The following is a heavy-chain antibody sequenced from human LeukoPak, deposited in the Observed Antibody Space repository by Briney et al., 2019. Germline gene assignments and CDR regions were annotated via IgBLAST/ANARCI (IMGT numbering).Heavy chain of an antibody. CDR3: ARTVGTHRFDY. J-gene: IGHJ4*02. D-gene: IGHD4-23*01. Sequence: PSETLSLTCTVSGGSISSADYYWAWIRQPPGGRLEWIGSIYYAGGAYYNPSLQSRVIMSVDTSKNQFSLDLNSVTAPDTAVYYCARTVGTHRFDYWGQGILVTVSS. CDR1: GGSISSADYY. V-gene: IGHV4-39*01. CDR2: IYYAGGA.